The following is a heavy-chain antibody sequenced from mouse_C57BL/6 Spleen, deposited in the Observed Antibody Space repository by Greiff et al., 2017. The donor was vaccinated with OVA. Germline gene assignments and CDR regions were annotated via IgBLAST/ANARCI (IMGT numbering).Heavy chain of an antibody. CDR3: TREDYSNSYWYFDV. Sequence: VQLQESGAELVRPGASVTLSCKASGYTFTDYEMHWVKHTPVHGLEWIGAIDPETGGTAYNQKFKGKAILTADKSSSTAYMELRSLTSEDSAVYYCTREDYSNSYWYFDVWGTGTTVTVAS. CDR2: IDPETGGT. J-gene: IGHJ1*03. V-gene: IGHV1-15*01. CDR1: GYTFTDYE. D-gene: IGHD2-5*01.